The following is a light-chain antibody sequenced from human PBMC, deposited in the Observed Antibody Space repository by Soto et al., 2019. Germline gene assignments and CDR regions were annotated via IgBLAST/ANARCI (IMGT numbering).Light chain of an antibody. Sequence: QSALTQPASVSGSPGQSITISCTGTSSDVGAYNFVSWYQHHPGRAPKLMISEVSNRPSGASIRFSGSKSGNTASLTISGLQAEDEADYYCSSYTTSSTLVFGGGTKLTVL. J-gene: IGLJ2*01. CDR3: SSYTTSSTLV. CDR1: SSDVGAYNF. V-gene: IGLV2-14*01. CDR2: EVS.